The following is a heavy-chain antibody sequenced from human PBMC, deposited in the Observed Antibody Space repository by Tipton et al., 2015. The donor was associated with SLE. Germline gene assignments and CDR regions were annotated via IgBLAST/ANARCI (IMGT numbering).Heavy chain of an antibody. Sequence: TLSLTCTVSGGSISSSSYYWGWIRQPPGKGLEWIGSIYYSGSTHYNPSLKSRVTISVDTSKNQFSLKLSSVTAADTAVYYCARAYNSGWPNYSYSGMDVWGQVTAVTASS. CDR1: GGSISSSSYY. CDR3: ARAYNSGWPNYSYSGMDV. J-gene: IGHJ6*02. CDR2: IYYSGST. V-gene: IGHV4-39*01. D-gene: IGHD6-19*01.